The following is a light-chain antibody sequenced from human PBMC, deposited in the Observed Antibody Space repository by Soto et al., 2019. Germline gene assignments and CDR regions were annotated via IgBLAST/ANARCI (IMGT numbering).Light chain of an antibody. CDR1: QSVSSS. J-gene: IGKJ4*01. V-gene: IGKV3-15*01. CDR3: QQYNNWPPLT. CDR2: GAS. Sequence: EIVLTQSPGILSLSPGERASLSFGASQSVSSSSLAWYQQKPGQAPRLLIYGASTRATGIPARFSGSGSGTEFTLTISSLQSEDFAVYYCQQYNNWPPLTCGGGTKGDIK.